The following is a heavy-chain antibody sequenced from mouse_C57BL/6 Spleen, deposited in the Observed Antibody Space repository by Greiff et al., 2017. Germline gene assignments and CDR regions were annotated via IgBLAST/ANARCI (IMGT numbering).Heavy chain of an antibody. Sequence: VKLVESGPELVKPGASVKISCKASGYAFSSSWMNWVKQRPGKGLEWIGRIYPGDGDTNYNGKFKGKATLTADKSSSTAYMQLSSLTSEDSAVYFCARFGSSYDWFAYWGQGTLVTVSA. CDR1: GYAFSSSW. V-gene: IGHV1-82*01. D-gene: IGHD1-1*01. CDR2: IYPGDGDT. CDR3: ARFGSSYDWFAY. J-gene: IGHJ3*01.